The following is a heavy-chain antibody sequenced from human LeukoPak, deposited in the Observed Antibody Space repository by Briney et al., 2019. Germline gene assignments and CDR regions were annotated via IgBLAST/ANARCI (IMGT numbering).Heavy chain of an antibody. V-gene: IGHV4-4*01. CDR3: ARGYSSGWYVGSENSWFDP. Sequence: SETLSLTCTVSGGSICSSNWWSWVRQPRVKGMEWIGEIYHNGSTNYNPTLKSRVTISVDKSKNQFSLKLSSVTAADTVVYCCARGYSSGWYVGSENSWFDPWGQGTLVTVSS. D-gene: IGHD6-19*01. J-gene: IGHJ5*02. CDR2: IYHNGST. CDR1: GGSICSSNW.